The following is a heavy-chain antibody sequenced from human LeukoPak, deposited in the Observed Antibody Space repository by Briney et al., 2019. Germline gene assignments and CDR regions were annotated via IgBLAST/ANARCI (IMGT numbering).Heavy chain of an antibody. Sequence: GESLKISCKGSGYSFTSYWIGWVRQMPGKGLEWMGIIYPGDSDTRYSPSSQGQVTISADKSISTAYLQWSSLKASDTAMYYCARGSYDILTGYYLPSFFDYWGQGTLVTVSS. D-gene: IGHD3-9*01. V-gene: IGHV5-51*01. J-gene: IGHJ4*02. CDR2: IYPGDSDT. CDR1: GYSFTSYW. CDR3: ARGSYDILTGYYLPSFFDY.